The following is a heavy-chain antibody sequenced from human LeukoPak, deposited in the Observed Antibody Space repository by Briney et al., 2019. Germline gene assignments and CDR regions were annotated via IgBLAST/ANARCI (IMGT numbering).Heavy chain of an antibody. CDR2: INHSGST. V-gene: IGHV4-34*01. CDR3: ARGGRYRRYYFAFY. CDR1: GGSFSGYY. J-gene: IGHJ4*02. Sequence: SETLSLTCAVYGGSFSGYYWSWIRQPPGKGLEWIGEINHSGSTNYNPSLTSRVTISVDTSKNQFSLKLSSVTAADTAVYYCARGGRYRRYYFAFYWGQGTLVTVSS. D-gene: IGHD5-12*01.